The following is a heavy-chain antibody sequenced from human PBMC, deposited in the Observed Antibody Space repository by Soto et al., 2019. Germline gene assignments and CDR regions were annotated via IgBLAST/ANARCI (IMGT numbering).Heavy chain of an antibody. CDR1: GGSISSYY. V-gene: IGHV4-59*01. J-gene: IGHJ6*02. CDR2: IYYSGST. D-gene: IGHD7-27*01. CDR3: ARANPALYYYYGMDV. Sequence: KPSETLSLTCTVSGGSISSYYWSWIRQPPGKGLEWIGYIYYSGSTNYNPSLKSRVTISVDTSKNQFSLKPSSVTAADTAVYYCARANPALYYYYGMDVWGQGTTVTVSS.